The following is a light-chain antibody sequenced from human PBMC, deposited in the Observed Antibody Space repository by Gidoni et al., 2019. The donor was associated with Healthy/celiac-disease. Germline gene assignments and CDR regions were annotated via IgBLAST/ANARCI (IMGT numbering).Light chain of an antibody. CDR1: QSLLHSNGYNY. V-gene: IGKV2-28*01. CDR3: MQALQTPFT. Sequence: DIVMTQSPLSLPVTPGEPAFISCRSSQSLLHSNGYNYLDWYQQKPEQSPQLLIYLGSHRASGVPDRFSGSVSGTDFTLKISRVEAEDVGVYYCMQALQTPFTFGPXTKVDIK. CDR2: LGS. J-gene: IGKJ3*01.